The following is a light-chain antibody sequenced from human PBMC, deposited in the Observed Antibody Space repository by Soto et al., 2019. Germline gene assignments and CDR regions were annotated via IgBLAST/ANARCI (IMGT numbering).Light chain of an antibody. J-gene: IGKJ3*01. Sequence: EIVLTQSPATLSLSPGERATLSCRASQSVSSYLAWYQQKPGQAPRLLIYDASNRATGIPARFSGSGSGTDFTLTISSLEPEDVAVYYCQQRSNWPTFGPGIKVAIK. CDR3: QQRSNWPT. CDR2: DAS. V-gene: IGKV3-11*01. CDR1: QSVSSY.